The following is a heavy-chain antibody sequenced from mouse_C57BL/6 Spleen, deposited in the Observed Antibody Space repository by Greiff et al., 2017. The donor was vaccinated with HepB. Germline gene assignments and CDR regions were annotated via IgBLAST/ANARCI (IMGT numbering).Heavy chain of an antibody. CDR3: TNIYGSSYWYFDV. CDR2: ISSGGDYI. J-gene: IGHJ1*03. CDR1: GFTFSSYA. Sequence: EVKLVESGEGLVKPGGSLKLSCAASGFTFSSYAMSWVRQTPEKRLEWVAYISSGGDYIYYADTVKGRFTISRDNARNTLYLQMSSLKSEDTAMYYCTNIYGSSYWYFDVWGTGTTVTVSS. D-gene: IGHD1-1*01. V-gene: IGHV5-9-1*02.